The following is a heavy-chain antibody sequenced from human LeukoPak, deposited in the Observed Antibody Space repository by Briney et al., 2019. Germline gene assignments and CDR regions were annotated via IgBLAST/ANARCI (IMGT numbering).Heavy chain of an antibody. D-gene: IGHD4-17*01. CDR2: ISSSGSAI. CDR3: ARVGDYGDYFDY. CDR1: GFTFSDYY. V-gene: IGHV3-11*01. Sequence: GGSLRLSCAASGFTFSDYYMSWIRQAPGKGLEWDSYISSSGSAIYYADSVKGRFTISRDNAKNSLYLQMNSLRAEDTAVYYCARVGDYGDYFDYWGQGTLVTVSS. J-gene: IGHJ4*02.